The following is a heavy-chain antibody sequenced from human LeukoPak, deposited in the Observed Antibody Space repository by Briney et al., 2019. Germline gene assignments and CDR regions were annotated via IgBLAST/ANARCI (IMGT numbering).Heavy chain of an antibody. D-gene: IGHD1-26*01. Sequence: ASVKVSCKASGYTFTSCDINWVRQAPGQGLEWMGWMNPKSGNTGYAEKFQGRVTMTRNTSISTAYMELSSLRSEDTAVYYCAREDRVGSYSGSFDAFDIWGQGTMVTVSS. J-gene: IGHJ3*02. V-gene: IGHV1-8*01. CDR1: GYTFTSCD. CDR2: MNPKSGNT. CDR3: AREDRVGSYSGSFDAFDI.